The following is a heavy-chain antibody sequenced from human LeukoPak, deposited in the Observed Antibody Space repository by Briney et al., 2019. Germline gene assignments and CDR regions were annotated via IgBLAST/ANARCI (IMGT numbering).Heavy chain of an antibody. V-gene: IGHV1-2*02. CDR2: IYPNNGAT. D-gene: IGHD3-10*01. CDR3: ARDGPAQMVDFDY. Sequence: ASVKVSCKASGYTFSGTGWYLYWLRQAPGQGLECMGWIYPNNGATAYAQKFQGRVAMTRDTSITTAYMELSRLRPDDTAGYYCARDGPAQMVDFDYWGQGTLVTVSS. J-gene: IGHJ4*02. CDR1: GYTFSGTGWY.